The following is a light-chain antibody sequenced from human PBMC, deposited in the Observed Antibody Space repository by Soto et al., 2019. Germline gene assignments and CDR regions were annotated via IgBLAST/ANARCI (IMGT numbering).Light chain of an antibody. V-gene: IGLV2-14*01. Sequence: QSALTQPASVSGYLGQSITISCTGTSSDVGGYNYVSWNQHHPGRAPKLLIYEVNIRPSGVSSHFSGSKSGNTASLTIAGLQAEDEADYYCSSYTDTSTFVFGTGTKLTVL. CDR1: SSDVGGYNY. CDR3: SSYTDTSTFV. J-gene: IGLJ1*01. CDR2: EVN.